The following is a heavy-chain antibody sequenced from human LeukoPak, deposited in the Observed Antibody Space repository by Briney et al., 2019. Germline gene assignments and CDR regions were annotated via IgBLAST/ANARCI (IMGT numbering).Heavy chain of an antibody. CDR2: ISYGGSNK. CDR3: ARARVPTVVTSRIDY. J-gene: IGHJ4*02. V-gene: IGHV3-30-3*01. Sequence: GGSLRLSCAASGFTFSSYAMHWVRQAPGKGLEWVAVISYGGSNKYYADSVKGRFTISRDNSKNTLYLQMNSLRAEDTAVYYCARARVPTVVTSRIDYWGQGTLVTVSS. D-gene: IGHD4-23*01. CDR1: GFTFSSYA.